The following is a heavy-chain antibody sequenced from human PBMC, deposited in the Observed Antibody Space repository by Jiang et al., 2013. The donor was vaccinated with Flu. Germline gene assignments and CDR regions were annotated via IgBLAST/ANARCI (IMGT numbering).Heavy chain of an antibody. CDR3: ARSIVPRTYYYFDS. J-gene: IGHJ4*02. D-gene: IGHD2-2*01. Sequence: KPSETLSLTCTVSVGPSVVTTWIWIRAAPREGTGRGLGISITLEPPTTTPPSTSRVTISVDTSKNQFSLKLTSVTAADTAMYYCARSIVPRTYYYFDSWGQGTLVTVSS. CDR1: VGPSVVTT. V-gene: IGHV4-59*11. CDR2: SITLEPP.